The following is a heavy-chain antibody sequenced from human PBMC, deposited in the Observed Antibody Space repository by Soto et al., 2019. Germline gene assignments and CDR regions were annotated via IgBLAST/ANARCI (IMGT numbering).Heavy chain of an antibody. CDR3: ARQEYSSSSGEGWFDP. CDR1: GGSISSSSYY. V-gene: IGHV4-39*01. J-gene: IGHJ5*02. Sequence: PSETLSLTCTVSGGSISSSSYYWGWIRQPPGKGLEWIGSIYYSGSTYYNPSLKSRVTISVDTSKNQFSLKLSSVTAADTAVYYCARQEYSSSSGEGWFDPWGQGTLVTVSS. D-gene: IGHD6-6*01. CDR2: IYYSGST.